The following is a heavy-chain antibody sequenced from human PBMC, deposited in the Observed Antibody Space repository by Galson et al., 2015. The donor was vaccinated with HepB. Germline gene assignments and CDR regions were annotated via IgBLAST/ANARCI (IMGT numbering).Heavy chain of an antibody. D-gene: IGHD2-15*01. J-gene: IGHJ3*02. Sequence: SLRLSCAASGFTFSSYSMNWVRQAPGKGLEWVSSISSSSSYIYYADSVKGRFTISRDNAKNSLYLQMNSLRAEDTAVYYCARDIRDIDAFDIWGQGTMVTVSS. V-gene: IGHV3-21*01. CDR1: GFTFSSYS. CDR2: ISSSSSYI. CDR3: ARDIRDIDAFDI.